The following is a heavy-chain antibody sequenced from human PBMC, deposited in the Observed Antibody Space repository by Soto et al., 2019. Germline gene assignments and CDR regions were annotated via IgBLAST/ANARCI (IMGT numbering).Heavy chain of an antibody. CDR3: ARLVTHALWFDP. Sequence: ASVKVSCKASGYTFTSYYMHWVRQAPGQGLEWMGIINPSGGSTSYAQKFQGRVTMTRDTSTSTVYMGLSSLRSEDTAVYYCARLVTHALWFDPWGQGTLVTVSS. CDR2: INPSGGST. D-gene: IGHD2-21*02. J-gene: IGHJ5*02. CDR1: GYTFTSYY. V-gene: IGHV1-46*01.